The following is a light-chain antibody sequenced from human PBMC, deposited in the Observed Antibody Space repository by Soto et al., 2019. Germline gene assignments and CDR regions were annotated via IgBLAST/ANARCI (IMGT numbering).Light chain of an antibody. V-gene: IGKV1-27*01. CDR3: QKYISAPRT. CDR1: QDISNY. Sequence: DIQMTQSPSSLSASVGDRVTITCRANQDISNYLAWYQQKPGKVPELLIYAASTLQSGVTSRFSSSGSGTDFTLTINSLQPEDVATYYCQKYISAPRTFGQGTKVEIK. CDR2: AAS. J-gene: IGKJ1*01.